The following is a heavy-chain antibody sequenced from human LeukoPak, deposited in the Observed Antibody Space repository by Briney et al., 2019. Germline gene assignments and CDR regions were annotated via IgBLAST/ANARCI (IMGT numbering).Heavy chain of an antibody. CDR2: LYPGGST. CDR1: GFTVSNNY. D-gene: IGHD1-26*01. CDR3: AKAHSGSYPGAFDI. V-gene: IGHV3-53*01. Sequence: PGGSLRLSCAASGFTVSNNYMNWVRQAPGKGLEWVSVLYPGGSTYYADSVKGRFTISRANSKNTLYLQMNSLRAGDTAVYYCAKAHSGSYPGAFDIWGQGTMVTVSS. J-gene: IGHJ3*02.